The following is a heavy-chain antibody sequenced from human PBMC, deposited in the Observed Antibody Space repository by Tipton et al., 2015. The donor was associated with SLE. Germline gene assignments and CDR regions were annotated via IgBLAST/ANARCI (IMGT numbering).Heavy chain of an antibody. V-gene: IGHV4-39*07. D-gene: IGHD4-23*01. CDR1: GGSVSSGSYY. Sequence: GLVKPSETLSLTCTVSGGSVSSGSYYWSWIRQPPGKGLEWIGEINHSGSTNYNPSLKSRVTISVDTSKNQFSLKLSSVTAADTAVYYCAATVGGYWGQGTRVTVSS. CDR2: INHSGST. J-gene: IGHJ1*01. CDR3: AATVGGY.